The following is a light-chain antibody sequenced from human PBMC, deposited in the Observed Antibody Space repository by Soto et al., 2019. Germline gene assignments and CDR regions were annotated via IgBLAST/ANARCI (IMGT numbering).Light chain of an antibody. CDR3: QTWGTGIRV. J-gene: IGLJ1*01. CDR1: SGHSNYA. CDR2: VNSDGSH. V-gene: IGLV4-69*01. Sequence: QLVLTQSPSASASLGASVKLTCTLSSGHSNYAIAWHQQQPEKGPRYLMKVNSDGSHRKGDGIPDRFSGSSSGAQRYLTISSLQSEDEADYYRQTWGTGIRVFGTGTKLTVL.